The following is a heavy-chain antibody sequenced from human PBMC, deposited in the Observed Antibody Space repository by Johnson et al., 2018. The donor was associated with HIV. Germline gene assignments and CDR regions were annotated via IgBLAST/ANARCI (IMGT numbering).Heavy chain of an antibody. V-gene: IGHV3-30*02. CDR1: GFTFSSYW. Sequence: QVQLVESGGVVVQPGGSLRLSCAASGFTFSSYWMSWVRQAPGKGLEWVAFIRYDGSNKYYADSVKGRFTISRDNSKNTLYLQMNSLRAEDTTVYFCAIMSAPEDADAFDFWGQGTMVTVSS. J-gene: IGHJ3*01. CDR2: IRYDGSNK. CDR3: AIMSAPEDADAFDF. D-gene: IGHD1-14*01.